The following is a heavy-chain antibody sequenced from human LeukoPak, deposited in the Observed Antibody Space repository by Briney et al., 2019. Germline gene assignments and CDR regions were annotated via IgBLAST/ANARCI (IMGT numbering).Heavy chain of an antibody. CDR1: GYTFTGYY. CDR2: INPNSGGT. Sequence: ASVKVSCKASGYTFTGYYMHWVRQAPGQGLEWMGWINPNSGGTKYAQKLQGRVTMTRDTSISTAYMELSRLRSDDTAVYYCAREGGQWLVGGENWFDPWGQGTLVTVSS. V-gene: IGHV1-2*02. D-gene: IGHD6-19*01. CDR3: AREGGQWLVGGENWFDP. J-gene: IGHJ5*02.